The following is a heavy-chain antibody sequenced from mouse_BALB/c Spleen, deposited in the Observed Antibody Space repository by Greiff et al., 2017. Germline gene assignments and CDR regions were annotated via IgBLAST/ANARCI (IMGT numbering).Heavy chain of an antibody. CDR2: IDPANGNT. Sequence: VQLQQSGAELVKPGASVKLSCTASGFNIKDTYMHWVKQSPEQGLEWIGRIDPANGNTKYDPKFQGKATITADTSSNTAYLQLSSLTSEDTAVYYCARPGSSSYGYFDVWGAGTTVTVSS. D-gene: IGHD1-1*01. V-gene: IGHV14-3*02. J-gene: IGHJ1*01. CDR3: ARPGSSSYGYFDV. CDR1: GFNIKDTY.